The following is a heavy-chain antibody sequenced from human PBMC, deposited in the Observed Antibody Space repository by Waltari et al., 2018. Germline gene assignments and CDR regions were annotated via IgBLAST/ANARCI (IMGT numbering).Heavy chain of an antibody. V-gene: IGHV4-4*07. J-gene: IGHJ2*01. CDR3: ARGTYYDFWSGQYWYFDL. D-gene: IGHD3-3*01. CDR2: IYTSGST. CDR1: GGPISSYY. Sequence: QVQLQESGPGLVKPSETLSLTCTVSGGPISSYYWSWIRQPAGKGLEWIGRIYTSGSTNYNPSLKSRVTMSVDTSKNQFSLKLSSVTAADTAVYYCARGTYYDFWSGQYWYFDLWGRGTLVTVSS.